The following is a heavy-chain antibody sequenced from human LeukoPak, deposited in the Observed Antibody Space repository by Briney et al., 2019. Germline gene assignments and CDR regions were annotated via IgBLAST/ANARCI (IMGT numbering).Heavy chain of an antibody. CDR1: GGSISSSSYY. V-gene: IGHV4-39*07. D-gene: IGHD6-13*01. J-gene: IGHJ6*04. CDR2: IYYSGST. CDR3: ARGGYSSSWYS. Sequence: SETLSLTCTVSGGSISSSSYYWGWIRQPPGKGLEWIGSIYYSGSTYYNPSLKSRVTISVDTSKNQFSLKLSSVTAADTAVYYCARGGYSSSWYSWGKGTTVTVSS.